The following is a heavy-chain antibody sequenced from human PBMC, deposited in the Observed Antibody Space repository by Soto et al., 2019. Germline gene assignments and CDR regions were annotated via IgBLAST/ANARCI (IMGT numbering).Heavy chain of an antibody. CDR3: ARAVISMVYGGHQMYGMDA. Sequence: VASVKVSCKALAGTFNSYSMNWVRQAPGQGLELMGGIVPMFAPANYAQKFQGRVTITADKSTRTAYMELSGLRYDDTAVYYCARAVISMVYGGHQMYGMDAWG. J-gene: IGHJ6*02. CDR2: IVPMFAPA. D-gene: IGHD2-8*01. V-gene: IGHV1-69*06. CDR1: AGTFNSYS.